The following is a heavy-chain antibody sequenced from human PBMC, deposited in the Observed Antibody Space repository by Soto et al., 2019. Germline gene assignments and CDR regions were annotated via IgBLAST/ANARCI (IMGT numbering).Heavy chain of an antibody. D-gene: IGHD6-13*01. V-gene: IGHV1-8*01. CDR1: GYTFTSYD. Sequence: GASVKVSCKASGYTFTSYDINWVRQATGQGLEWMGWMNPNSGNTGYAQKFQGRVTMTRNTSISTAYTELSSLRSEDTAVYYCARGVPRWAAGKRWNWFDPWGQGTLVTVSS. J-gene: IGHJ5*02. CDR3: ARGVPRWAAGKRWNWFDP. CDR2: MNPNSGNT.